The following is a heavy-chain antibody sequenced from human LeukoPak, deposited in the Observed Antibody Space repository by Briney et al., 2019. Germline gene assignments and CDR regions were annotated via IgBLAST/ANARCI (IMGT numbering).Heavy chain of an antibody. D-gene: IGHD2-2*02. CDR1: GYTFTSYG. CDR3: ARDKWAPISPATDNLDY. Sequence: VASVKVSCKASGYTFTSYGISWVRQAPGQGLEWMGWISAYNGNTNYAQKLQGRVTMTTDTSTSTAYMELRSLRSDDTAVYYCARDKWAPISPATDNLDYWGQGTLVTVSS. V-gene: IGHV1-18*01. J-gene: IGHJ4*02. CDR2: ISAYNGNT.